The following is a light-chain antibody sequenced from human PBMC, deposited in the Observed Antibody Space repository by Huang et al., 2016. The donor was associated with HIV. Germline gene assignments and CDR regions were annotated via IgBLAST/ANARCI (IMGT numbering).Light chain of an antibody. CDR3: QQYNNWPPFT. CDR2: GAS. J-gene: IGKJ3*01. CDR1: QSVSSN. Sequence: EIVMTQSPATLSVSPGERATPSCRASQSVSSNLAWYQRNPGQAPRLLIYGASSRATGIPARFSCSGSGTEFTLTISSLQSEDFAVYYCQQYNNWPPFTFGPGTKVDIK. V-gene: IGKV3-15*01.